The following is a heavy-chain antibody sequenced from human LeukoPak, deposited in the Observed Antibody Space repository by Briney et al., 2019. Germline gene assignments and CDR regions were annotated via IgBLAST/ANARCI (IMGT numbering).Heavy chain of an antibody. CDR2: LRYDGSNK. V-gene: IGHV3-30*02. Sequence: GGSLRLSCAASGFTFSSYGMHWVRQAPGKGLDWVAFLRYDGSNKYYADSVKGRFTISRDNSKNTLYLQMNTLRAEDTAVYYCARLYSSSSADAFDIWGQGTMVTVSS. J-gene: IGHJ3*02. D-gene: IGHD6-6*01. CDR1: GFTFSSYG. CDR3: ARLYSSSSADAFDI.